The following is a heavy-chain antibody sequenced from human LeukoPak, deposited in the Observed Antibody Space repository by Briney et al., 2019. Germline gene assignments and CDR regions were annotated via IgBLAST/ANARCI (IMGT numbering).Heavy chain of an antibody. CDR3: ARGLRSGSDWFDS. J-gene: IGHJ5*01. CDR1: GFIFSDYY. V-gene: IGHV3-11*05. CDR2: IHSRSSYT. Sequence: GGSLRLSCAASGFIFSDYYMSWIRQAPGKGLEWASYIHSRSSYTNYADSVQGRFTISRDNAKNSLYLELNSLRAEDTAIYYCARGLRSGSDWFDSWGQGTLVSVSS. D-gene: IGHD3-10*01.